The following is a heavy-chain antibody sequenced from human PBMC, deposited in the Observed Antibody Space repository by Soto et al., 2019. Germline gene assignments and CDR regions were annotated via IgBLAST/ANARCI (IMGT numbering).Heavy chain of an antibody. J-gene: IGHJ6*02. CDR2: IIPIFGTA. CDR1: GGTFSSYA. D-gene: IGHD1-26*01. Sequence: QVQLVQSGAEVKKPGSSVKVSCKASGGTFSSYAISWVRQAPGQGLEWMGGIIPIFGTANYAQKFQGRVTITADESTSTAYMELSSLRSEDTAVYYCARRTLGGSYSQHYYYYYGMDVWGQGTTVTVSS. V-gene: IGHV1-69*12. CDR3: ARRTLGGSYSQHYYYYYGMDV.